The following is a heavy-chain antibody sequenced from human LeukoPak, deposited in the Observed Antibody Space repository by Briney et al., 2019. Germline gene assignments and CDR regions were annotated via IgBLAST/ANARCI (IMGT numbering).Heavy chain of an antibody. J-gene: IGHJ3*02. V-gene: IGHV4-30-4*08. D-gene: IGHD3-22*01. CDR2: IYYSGST. CDR1: GGSISSGDYY. Sequence: PSETLSLTCTVSGGSISSGDYYWSWIRQPPGKGLEWIGYIYYSGSTYYNPSLKSRVTMSVDTSKNQLSLKLSSVTAADTAVYYCARVYYDSSGYSNDAFDIWGQGTMVTVSS. CDR3: ARVYYDSSGYSNDAFDI.